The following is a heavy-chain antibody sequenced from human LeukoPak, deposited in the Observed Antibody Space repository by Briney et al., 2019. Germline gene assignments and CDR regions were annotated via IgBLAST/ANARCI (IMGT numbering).Heavy chain of an antibody. V-gene: IGHV3-48*01. CDR3: ARVRCTSTSCFRDY. Sequence: GGPLRLSCAASGFSFSNYGLNWVRQAPGKGLEWVSYISSSSTTINYADSVKGRFTISRDDAKNSLYVQMSSLRAEDTAVYYCARVRCTSTSCFRDYWGQGTLVTVSS. CDR2: ISSSSTTI. CDR1: GFSFSNYG. J-gene: IGHJ4*02. D-gene: IGHD2-2*01.